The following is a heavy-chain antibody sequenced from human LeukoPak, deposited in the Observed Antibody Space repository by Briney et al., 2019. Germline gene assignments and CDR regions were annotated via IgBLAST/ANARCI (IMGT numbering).Heavy chain of an antibody. Sequence: SETLSLTCTVSGGSISSYYWSWIRQPPGKGLEWIGYIYYSGSTNYNPSLKSRVTMSVDTSKNQFSLKLSSVTAADTAVYYCARANGEFDPWGQGTLVTVSS. CDR1: GGSISSYY. D-gene: IGHD3-10*01. J-gene: IGHJ5*02. CDR3: ARANGEFDP. CDR2: IYYSGST. V-gene: IGHV4-59*12.